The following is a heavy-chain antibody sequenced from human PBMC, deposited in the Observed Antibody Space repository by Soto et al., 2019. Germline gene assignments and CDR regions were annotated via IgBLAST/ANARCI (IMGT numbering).Heavy chain of an antibody. D-gene: IGHD3-16*01. CDR3: AEGDFDYIWGSHQYFDY. CDR1: GFTFSGYS. CDR2: ISGSGGGT. Sequence: GGSLSLSCAASGFTFSGYSMSWVRQPPGEALEWVSGISGSGGGTYYADSVKGRFTISRDNSKNTLYLQMNSLRAEDTAVYYCAEGDFDYIWGSHQYFDYWGQGTLVTVSS. J-gene: IGHJ4*02. V-gene: IGHV3-23*01.